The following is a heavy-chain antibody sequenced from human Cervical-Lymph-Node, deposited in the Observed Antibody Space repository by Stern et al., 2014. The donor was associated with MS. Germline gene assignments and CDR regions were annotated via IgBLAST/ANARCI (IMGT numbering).Heavy chain of an antibody. CDR2: MMHIFGTA. CDR3: ARGELKEGLVRGMDV. J-gene: IGHJ6*02. CDR1: GGNFSSYA. Sequence: VQLVESGAEVKKPGSSVKVSGQASGGNFSSYAISWVRQAPGQGLEWMGGMMHIFGTANCAQKFQGRVTVTADESTSTAYMELSSLRSEDTAVYSCARGELKEGLVRGMDVWGQGTTVTVSS. V-gene: IGHV1-69*01. D-gene: IGHD1-26*01.